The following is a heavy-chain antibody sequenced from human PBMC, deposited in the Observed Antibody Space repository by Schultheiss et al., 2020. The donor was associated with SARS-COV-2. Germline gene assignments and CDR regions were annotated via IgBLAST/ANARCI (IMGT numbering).Heavy chain of an antibody. V-gene: IGHV3-33*08. CDR2: IWYDGSNK. Sequence: GGSLRLSCAASGFTFSSYWMHWVRQAPGKGLEWVAVIWYDGSNKYYADSVKGRFTISRDNSKNTLYLQMNSLRAEDTAVYYCEGSSPQPYYFDYWGQGTLVTVSS. J-gene: IGHJ4*02. D-gene: IGHD1-26*01. CDR3: EGSSPQPYYFDY. CDR1: GFTFSSYW.